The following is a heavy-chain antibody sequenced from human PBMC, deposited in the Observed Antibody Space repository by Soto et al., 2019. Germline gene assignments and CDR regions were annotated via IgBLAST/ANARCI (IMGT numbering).Heavy chain of an antibody. V-gene: IGHV3-23*01. Sequence: PGGSLRLSCAASGFTFSSYAMSWVRQAPGKGLEWVSAISGSGGSTYYADSVKGRFTISRDNSKNTLYLQMNSLRAEDTAVYYCAKPITMVRGVIPIRALYGMDVWGQGTTVTVSS. CDR1: GFTFSSYA. D-gene: IGHD3-10*01. J-gene: IGHJ6*02. CDR3: AKPITMVRGVIPIRALYGMDV. CDR2: ISGSGGST.